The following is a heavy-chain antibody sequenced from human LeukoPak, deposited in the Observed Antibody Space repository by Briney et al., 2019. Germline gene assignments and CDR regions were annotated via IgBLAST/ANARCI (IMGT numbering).Heavy chain of an antibody. V-gene: IGHV3-30*18. Sequence: GGSLRLSCAASGFTFSSYGMHWVRQAPGKGLEWVAVISYDGSNNYYADSVKGRFTISRDNSKNTLYLQMNSLRAEDTAVYYCAKDHLISDGTLGDWGQGTLVTVSS. CDR1: GFTFSSYG. CDR2: ISYDGSNN. J-gene: IGHJ4*02. CDR3: AKDHLISDGTLGD. D-gene: IGHD3-3*02.